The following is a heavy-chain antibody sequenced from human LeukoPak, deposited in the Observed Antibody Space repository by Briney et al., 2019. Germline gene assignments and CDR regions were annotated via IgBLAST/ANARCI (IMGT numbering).Heavy chain of an antibody. Sequence: GGSLRLSCAASRFTFSTYSMNWVRQAPGKGLDWVSHISDSSSTIYYADSVKGRFTISRDNAKSSLYLQMNSLRDEDTAVYYCARDATYYYGSAAVHYFDYWGQGTLVTVSS. D-gene: IGHD3-10*01. V-gene: IGHV3-48*02. J-gene: IGHJ4*02. CDR3: ARDATYYYGSAAVHYFDY. CDR2: ISDSSSTI. CDR1: RFTFSTYS.